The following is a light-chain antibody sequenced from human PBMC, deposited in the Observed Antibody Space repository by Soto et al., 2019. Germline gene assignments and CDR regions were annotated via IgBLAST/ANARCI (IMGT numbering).Light chain of an antibody. CDR3: QHSNSYPWT. CDR2: DAS. J-gene: IGKJ1*01. Sequence: SQMSQARSTLSASIRDRVTMIFRASQSVSTRLAWYQQKPGKAPKVLIYDASSWAGGVPSRFTGSGSGTEFTLTISRLQPDDFAAYYFQHSNSYPWTFTQETKVDI. V-gene: IGKV1-5*02. CDR1: QSVSTR.